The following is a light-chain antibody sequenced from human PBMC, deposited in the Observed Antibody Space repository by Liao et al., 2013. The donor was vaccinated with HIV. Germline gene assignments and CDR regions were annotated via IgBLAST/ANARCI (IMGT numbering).Light chain of an antibody. CDR1: STN. CDR2: QDN. Sequence: SYELTQPPSVSVSPGQTATITCSGASTNVCWYQVKPGQSPEVVICQDNKRPSGIPERFSGSNSGNTATLTISGTQAMDEGDYYCQAWDSSTELIFGGGTKLTVL. CDR3: QAWDSSTELI. V-gene: IGLV3-1*01. J-gene: IGLJ2*01.